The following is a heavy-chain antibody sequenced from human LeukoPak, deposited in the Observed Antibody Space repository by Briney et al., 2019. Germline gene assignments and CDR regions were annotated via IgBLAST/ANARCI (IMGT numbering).Heavy chain of an antibody. D-gene: IGHD5-18*01. CDR3: ARVRFSIGTARGDAFDI. CDR1: GGTFSSYA. J-gene: IGHJ3*02. V-gene: IGHV1-69*01. Sequence: SVKVSCKASGGTFSSYAISWVRQAPGPGLEWMGGIIPIFGTANYAQKFQGRVTITADESTSTAYMELSSLRSEGTAVYYCARVRFSIGTARGDAFDIWGQGTMVTVSS. CDR2: IIPIFGTA.